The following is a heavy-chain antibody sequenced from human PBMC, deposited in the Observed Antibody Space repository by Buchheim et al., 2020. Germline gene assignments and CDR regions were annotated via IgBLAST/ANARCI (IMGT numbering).Heavy chain of an antibody. D-gene: IGHD3-10*01. Sequence: QVQLRQWGAGLLKPSETLSLTCAVYGGSFSGYYWSWIRQPPGKRLEWIGEINRGGSTSYSPSLKSRVTISVDTSKNQFSLKLSSVTAADTAVYYCARGYGSGSYWNYWGQGTL. CDR3: ARGYGSGSYWNY. CDR1: GGSFSGYY. CDR2: INRGGST. J-gene: IGHJ4*02. V-gene: IGHV4-34*01.